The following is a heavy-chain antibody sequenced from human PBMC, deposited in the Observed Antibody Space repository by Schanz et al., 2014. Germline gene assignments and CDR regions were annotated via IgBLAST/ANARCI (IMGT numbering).Heavy chain of an antibody. CDR2: IRTSASDT. J-gene: IGHJ6*02. Sequence: EVRLLESGGGLVQPGGSLRLSCVGSGFTFGSYAMNWVLQAPGKGLEWVSTIRTSASDTFYGDSVKGRFTISRDNSQNTLYMQMISLGVDDTAIYYCAKIWKAHHLTGRPGWSDGMDVWGQGTTVTVSS. CDR1: GFTFGSYA. D-gene: IGHD3-3*01. CDR3: AKIWKAHHLTGRPGWSDGMDV. V-gene: IGHV3-23*01.